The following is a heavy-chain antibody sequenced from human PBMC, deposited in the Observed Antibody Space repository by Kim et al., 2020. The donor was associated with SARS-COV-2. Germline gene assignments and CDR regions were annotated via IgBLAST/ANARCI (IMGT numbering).Heavy chain of an antibody. Sequence: GGSLRLSCAASGFTFSSYSMNWVRQAPGKGLEWVSYISSSSNTIHDADSVKGRFTISSDNAKNSLYLQMNSLRDEDTALYYCARDRNNAFDIWGQGTMVTVSS. CDR3: ARDRNNAFDI. CDR1: GFTFSSYS. V-gene: IGHV3-48*02. J-gene: IGHJ3*02. CDR2: ISSSSNTI.